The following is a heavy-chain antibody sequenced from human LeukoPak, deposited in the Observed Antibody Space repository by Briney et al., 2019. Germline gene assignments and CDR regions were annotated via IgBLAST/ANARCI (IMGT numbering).Heavy chain of an antibody. Sequence: PSETLSLTCTVSGGSISSYYWSWIRQPPGKGLEWIGYIYYSGSTNYNPSLKSRVTISVDTSKNQFSLKLSSVTAADTAVYYCASRPYSSGWYYGMDVWGQGTTVTVSS. CDR3: ASRPYSSGWYYGMDV. V-gene: IGHV4-59*08. J-gene: IGHJ6*02. D-gene: IGHD6-19*01. CDR2: IYYSGST. CDR1: GGSISSYY.